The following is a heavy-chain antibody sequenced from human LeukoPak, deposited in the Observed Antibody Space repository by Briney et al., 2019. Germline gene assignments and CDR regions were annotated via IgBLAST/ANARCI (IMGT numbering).Heavy chain of an antibody. CDR1: GGSISSYY. D-gene: IGHD6-19*01. CDR3: ARGGRQWLLSSPYGMDV. J-gene: IGHJ6*02. V-gene: IGHV4-59*01. CDR2: IYYSGST. Sequence: SETLSLTCTVSGGSISSYYWSWIRQPPGKGLEWIGYIYYSGSTNYNPSLKSRVTISVDTSKNQFSLKLSSVTAADTAVYYCARGGRQWLLSSPYGMDVWGQGTTVTLSS.